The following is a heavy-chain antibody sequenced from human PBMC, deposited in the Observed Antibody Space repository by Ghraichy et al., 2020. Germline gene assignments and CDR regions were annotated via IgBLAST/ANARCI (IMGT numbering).Heavy chain of an antibody. CDR3: AKERDSSGYYSFRGDYYGMDV. CDR1: GFTFSRYD. D-gene: IGHD3-22*01. Sequence: GGSLRLSCAASGFTFSRYDMHWVRQAPGKGLEWVAVTSYDGSNKYYADSVKGRFTISRDNSKNTLSLQMNSLRAEDTAVYYCAKERDSSGYYSFRGDYYGMDVWGQGTTVTVSS. V-gene: IGHV3-30*18. CDR2: TSYDGSNK. J-gene: IGHJ6*02.